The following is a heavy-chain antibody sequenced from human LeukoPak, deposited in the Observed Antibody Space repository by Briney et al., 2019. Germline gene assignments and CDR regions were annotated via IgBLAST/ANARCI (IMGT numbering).Heavy chain of an antibody. CDR1: GGSISSSSYY. J-gene: IGHJ4*02. V-gene: IGHV4-39*07. CDR3: ARGLLYSYGSYYFDY. Sequence: SETLSLTCTVSGGSISSSSYYWGWIRQPPGKGLEWIGSIYYSGSTYYNPSLKSRVTISVDTSKNQFSLKLSSVTAADTAVYYCARGLLYSYGSYYFDYWGQGTLVTVSS. D-gene: IGHD5-18*01. CDR2: IYYSGST.